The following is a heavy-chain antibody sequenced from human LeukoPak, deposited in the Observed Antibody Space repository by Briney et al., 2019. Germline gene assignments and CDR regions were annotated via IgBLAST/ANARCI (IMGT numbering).Heavy chain of an antibody. CDR2: IYTSGTT. D-gene: IGHD2-8*01. CDR1: GDSISSYY. CDR3: VREGTYCTHGVCYEY. V-gene: IGHV4-4*07. Sequence: SETLSLTCTVSGDSISSYYWSWIRQPAGEGLQWIGRIYTSGTTTYNPSLKSRLAMSVDTSKNQFSLRLSSVTAADTAVYYCVREGTYCTHGVCYEYWGQGTLVTVSS. J-gene: IGHJ4*02.